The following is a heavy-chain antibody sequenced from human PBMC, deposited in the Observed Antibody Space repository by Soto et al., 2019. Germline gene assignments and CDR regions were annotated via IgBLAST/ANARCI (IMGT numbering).Heavy chain of an antibody. CDR2: ISGSGGST. V-gene: IGHV3-23*01. CDR1: GLTFSSYA. Sequence: GGSLRLSCAASGLTFSSYAMSWVRQAPGKGLEWVSAISGSGGSTYYADSVKGRFTISRDNSKNTLYLQMNSLRAEDTAVYYCARDYLVIPHRVIDYWGQGTLVTVSS. D-gene: IGHD2-15*01. CDR3: ARDYLVIPHRVIDY. J-gene: IGHJ4*02.